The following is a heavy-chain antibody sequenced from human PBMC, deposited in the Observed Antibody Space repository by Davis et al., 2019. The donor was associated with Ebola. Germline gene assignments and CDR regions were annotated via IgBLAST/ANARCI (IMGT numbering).Heavy chain of an antibody. CDR2: IRAYNRNT. V-gene: IGHV1-18*04. J-gene: IGHJ3*02. CDR1: GYNFNGYY. CDR3: ARTSIVGTTTTASDI. Sequence: AASVKVSCKASGYNFNGYYMHWVRQAPGQGLEWVGWIRAYNRNTQYARKFQGRVTMTTDTSTSTSYMELRTLRSDDTAVYYCARTSIVGTTTTASDIWGQGTKVTVSS. D-gene: IGHD1-26*01.